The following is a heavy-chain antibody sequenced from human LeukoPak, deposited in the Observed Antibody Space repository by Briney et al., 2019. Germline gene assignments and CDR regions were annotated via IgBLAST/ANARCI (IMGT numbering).Heavy chain of an antibody. CDR2: TNPNDGGT. J-gene: IGHJ4*02. D-gene: IGHD3-16*01. CDR1: GYTFIGHY. V-gene: IGHV1-2*02. Sequence: ASVKVSCKASGYTFIGHYMHWVRQAPGQGLEWMGWTNPNDGGTNYAQTFQGRVTMTRDTSISTAYMELSSLRSDDTAVYYCARGRWGVDYWGQGTLVTVSS. CDR3: ARGRWGVDY.